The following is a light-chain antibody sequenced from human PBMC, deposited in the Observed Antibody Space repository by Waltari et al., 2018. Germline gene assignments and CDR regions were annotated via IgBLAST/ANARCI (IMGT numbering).Light chain of an antibody. CDR1: SSNIGAGYD. CDR3: QSYDSSLSVYV. V-gene: IGLV1-40*01. J-gene: IGLJ1*01. CDR2: GTS. Sequence: QSVLTQPPSVSGAPGQRVTISCTGSSSNIGAGYDVHWYQQLPGTAPTLLIYGTSNRPSGVPDRFSGSKSCTSASLAITGLQAEDEADYYCQSYDSSLSVYVFGTGTKVTVL.